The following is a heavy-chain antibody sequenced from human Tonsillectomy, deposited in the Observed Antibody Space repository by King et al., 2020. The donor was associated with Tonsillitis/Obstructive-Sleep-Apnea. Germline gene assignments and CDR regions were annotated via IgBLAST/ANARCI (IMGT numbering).Heavy chain of an antibody. CDR1: GFTFSSYS. J-gene: IGHJ4*02. Sequence: VQLVESGGGLEQPGGSLRLSCAASGFTFSSYSMNWVRQAPGKGLEWVSYISSSSSTMYYADSVKGRFTISRDNARNSLYLQMNSLGDEDTAVYYCARDPIEIAAATNYFDYWGQGTLVTVSS. CDR3: ARDPIEIAAATNYFDY. CDR2: ISSSSSTM. D-gene: IGHD6-13*01. V-gene: IGHV3-48*02.